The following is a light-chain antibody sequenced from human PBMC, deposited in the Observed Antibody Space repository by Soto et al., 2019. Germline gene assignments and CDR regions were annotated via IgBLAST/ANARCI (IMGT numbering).Light chain of an antibody. CDR3: QSYDSSLSGPVV. J-gene: IGLJ3*02. CDR2: GNS. V-gene: IGLV1-40*01. CDR1: SSNIGAGYD. Sequence: QPVLTQPPSVSGAPGQRVTISCTGRSSNIGAGYDVHWYQQLPGTVPKLLIYGNSNRPSGVPDRFSGSKSGTSASLAITGLQAEDGADYYCQSYDSSLSGPVVFGGGTKLTVL.